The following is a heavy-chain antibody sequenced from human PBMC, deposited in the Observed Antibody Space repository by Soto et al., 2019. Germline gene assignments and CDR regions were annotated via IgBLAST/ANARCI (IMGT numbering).Heavy chain of an antibody. D-gene: IGHD6-13*01. Sequence: PGGSLRLSCAASGFTFSSYSMNWVRQAPGKGLEWVSSISSSSSYIYYADSVKGRFTISRDNAKNSLYLQMNSLRAEDTAVYYCARSSSSWPSSPNYYYYGMDVWGQGTTVTVSS. CDR2: ISSSSSYI. CDR3: ARSSSSWPSSPNYYYYGMDV. V-gene: IGHV3-21*01. CDR1: GFTFSSYS. J-gene: IGHJ6*02.